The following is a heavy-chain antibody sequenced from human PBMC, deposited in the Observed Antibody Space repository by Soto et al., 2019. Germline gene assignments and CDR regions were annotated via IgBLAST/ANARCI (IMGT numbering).Heavy chain of an antibody. CDR3: TRDPNGDHVGAFEF. J-gene: IGHJ3*01. Sequence: EVQLLESGGGLVQPGGSLRLSCGASEFTFSKYAMTWVRQAPGKGLEWVSSIDAAGTGKWYADPVRGRFTVSRDNSKKTLYLQMSSLRADDTAVYYCTRDPNGDHVGAFEFWGQMAMVTVSS. D-gene: IGHD3-10*02. CDR1: EFTFSKYA. CDR2: IDAAGTGK. V-gene: IGHV3-23*01.